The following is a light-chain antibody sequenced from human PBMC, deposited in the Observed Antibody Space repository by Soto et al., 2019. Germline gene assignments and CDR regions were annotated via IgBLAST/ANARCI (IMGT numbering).Light chain of an antibody. CDR2: DAS. Sequence: DIQMTQSPSSLSASVGDRVTITCQASQDISNFLNWYQQKPGTAPKLLNYDASNLETGVPLRFGGSGSGPDFTFTISGPQPEEIATYYCRQYDNRPPFSFGPGTQVDI. J-gene: IGKJ3*01. CDR1: QDISNF. V-gene: IGKV1-33*01. CDR3: RQYDNRPPFS.